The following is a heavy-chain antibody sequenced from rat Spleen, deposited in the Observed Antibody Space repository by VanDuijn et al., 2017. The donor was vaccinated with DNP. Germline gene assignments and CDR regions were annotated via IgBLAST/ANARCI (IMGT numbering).Heavy chain of an antibody. CDR1: GFTFSSYW. CDR2: ISFDGNSP. CDR3: AQPFAY. J-gene: IGHJ2*01. Sequence: EVQLVETGGDLVPPGRSLKLSCVASGFTFSSYWMFWIRQAPKKGLEWVATISFDGNSPSYRDSIKGRFTISRVNAKNTLYLQMDSLRSEDTANYFCAQPFAYWGQGVMVTVST. V-gene: IGHV5-29*01. D-gene: IGHD3-4*01.